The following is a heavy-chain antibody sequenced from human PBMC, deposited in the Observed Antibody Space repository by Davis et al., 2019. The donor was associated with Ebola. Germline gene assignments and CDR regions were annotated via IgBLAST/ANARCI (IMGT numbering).Heavy chain of an antibody. D-gene: IGHD5-18*01. J-gene: IGHJ5*02. CDR3: ARHEGIQRWLGRCDP. V-gene: IGHV4-39*01. Sequence: SETLSLTCTVSGGSVSTYHWGWIRQPPAKGLEWIGSIYYSGSTYYNPSLKSRVTISVDTSKNQLSLKLSSVTAADTAVYYCARHEGIQRWLGRCDPWGQGTLVTVSS. CDR1: GGSVSTYH. CDR2: IYYSGST.